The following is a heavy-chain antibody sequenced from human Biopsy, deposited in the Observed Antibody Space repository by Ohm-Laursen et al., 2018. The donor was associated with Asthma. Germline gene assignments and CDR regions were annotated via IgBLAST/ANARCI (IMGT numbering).Heavy chain of an antibody. Sequence: SLRLSCAAPGFSFSNFAIHWVRQAPGKGLEWVGVISKDASTQDYADSVKGRFTMARDNSKNTLDLQMNSLREEDTAVYYCVRDGTDDAFDIWGQGTVVTVSS. J-gene: IGHJ3*02. D-gene: IGHD1-1*01. CDR2: ISKDASTQ. CDR1: GFSFSNFA. CDR3: VRDGTDDAFDI. V-gene: IGHV3-30*01.